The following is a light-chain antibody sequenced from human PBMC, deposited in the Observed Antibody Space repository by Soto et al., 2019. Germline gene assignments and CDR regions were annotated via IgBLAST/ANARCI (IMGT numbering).Light chain of an antibody. CDR3: QAYDYSLTASV. V-gene: IGLV2-11*01. CDR2: DVR. Sequence: QSALTQPRSVSGSPGQSVTMSCTGASSDVGNYNSVSWYQQHPGKAPKLIIYDVRKRPSGVPERFSGSKSGTSASLAITGLQAEDEADYYCQAYDYSLTASVFGGGTKLTVL. CDR1: SSDVGNYNS. J-gene: IGLJ3*02.